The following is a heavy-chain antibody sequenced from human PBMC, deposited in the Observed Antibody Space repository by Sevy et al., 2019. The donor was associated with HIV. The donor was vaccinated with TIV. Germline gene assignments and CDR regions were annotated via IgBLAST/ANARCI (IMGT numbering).Heavy chain of an antibody. D-gene: IGHD4-17*01. V-gene: IGHV3-21*01. J-gene: IGHJ4*02. CDR3: ARVRGRYGDQLREYYFDY. CDR1: GFTFSSYS. Sequence: GGSLRLSCAASGFTFSSYSMNWVRQAPGKGLEWVSSISSSSSYIYYADSVKGRFTISRDNAKNSLYLQMNSLRAEDTAVYYCARVRGRYGDQLREYYFDYWGQGTLVTVSS. CDR2: ISSSSSYI.